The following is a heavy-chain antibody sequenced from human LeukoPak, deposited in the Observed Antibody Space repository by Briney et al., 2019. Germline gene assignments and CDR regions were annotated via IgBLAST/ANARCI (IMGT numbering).Heavy chain of an antibody. D-gene: IGHD2-2*01. CDR2: IKQDGSEK. Sequence: QPGGSLRLSCAASGFTFNSYWMSWVRQAPGKGLEWVANIKQDGSEKNYVDSAKGRFTISRDNAKNSLYLQMNSLRAEDTAVYYCARDNCSSISCYHNWFDPWGQGTLVTVSS. J-gene: IGHJ5*02. V-gene: IGHV3-7*01. CDR3: ARDNCSSISCYHNWFDP. CDR1: GFTFNSYW.